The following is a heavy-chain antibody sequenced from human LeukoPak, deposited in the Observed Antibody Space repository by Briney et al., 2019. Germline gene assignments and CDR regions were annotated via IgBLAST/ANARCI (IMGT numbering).Heavy chain of an antibody. V-gene: IGHV5-51*01. J-gene: IGHJ4*02. D-gene: IGHD1-26*01. CDR2: IYPGDSDT. Sequence: GESLKISCKGSGYSFTNYWIGWVRQMPGKGLEWMGTIYPGDSDTRYSPSFQGQVTISSDKSISTAYLQWSSLMASDTAMYYCARRLVGTTTTYFDYWGQGTLVTVSS. CDR1: GYSFTNYW. CDR3: ARRLVGTTTTYFDY.